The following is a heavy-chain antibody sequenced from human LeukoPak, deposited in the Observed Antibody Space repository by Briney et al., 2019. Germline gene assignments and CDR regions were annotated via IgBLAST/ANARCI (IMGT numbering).Heavy chain of an antibody. V-gene: IGHV4-39*07. D-gene: IGHD6-13*01. CDR1: GDSISSSTYS. CDR2: IYYAGNT. Sequence: SETLSLTCTVSGDSISSSTYSWGWIRQPPGKGLEWVGSIYYAGNTYYNPSLKSRVTISLDTSNTQFSLRLNSVTAADTAVYYCARGLAAAGQGYDAFDIWGQGTMVTVSS. J-gene: IGHJ3*02. CDR3: ARGLAAAGQGYDAFDI.